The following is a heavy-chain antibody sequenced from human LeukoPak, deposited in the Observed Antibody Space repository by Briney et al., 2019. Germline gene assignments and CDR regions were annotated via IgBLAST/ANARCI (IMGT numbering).Heavy chain of an antibody. CDR1: AGSISTVCYF. CDR2: IYTSGST. J-gene: IGHJ4*02. V-gene: IGHV4-61*02. D-gene: IGHD2-15*01. Sequence: SQTLSLTCTVSAGSISTVCYFWSWIRQPAGKGLEWIGRIYTSGSTNYNPSLKSRVTISVDTSKNKFSLRLTSVTAADTAVYYCARRDCGGGSCYFDYWGQGTLVTVSS. CDR3: ARRDCGGGSCYFDY.